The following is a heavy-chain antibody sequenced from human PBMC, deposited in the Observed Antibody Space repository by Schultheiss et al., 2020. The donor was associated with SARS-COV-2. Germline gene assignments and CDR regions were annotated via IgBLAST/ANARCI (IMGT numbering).Heavy chain of an antibody. V-gene: IGHV3-73*01. Sequence: GGSLRLSCAASGFIFSGSAMHWVRQASGKGLEWVGRIRSKANNYATTYVASVQGRFTISRDDSKNTAYLQMNSLKAEDTAMYYSTHHGHTYGLFDSWGQGTLVTVSS. J-gene: IGHJ4*02. CDR2: IRSKANNYAT. CDR3: THHGHTYGLFDS. D-gene: IGHD5-18*01. CDR1: GFIFSGSA.